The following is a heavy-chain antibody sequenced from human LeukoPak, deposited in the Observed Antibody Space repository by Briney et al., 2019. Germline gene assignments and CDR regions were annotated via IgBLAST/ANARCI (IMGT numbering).Heavy chain of an antibody. Sequence: SETLSLTCTVSGGSISSSSYYWGWIRQPPGKGLEWIGSIYYSGSTYYNPSLKSRVTISVDTSKNQFSLKLSSVTAADTAVYYCARRKLHYDFWSDNDYWGQGTLVTVSS. D-gene: IGHD3-3*01. CDR1: GGSISSSSYY. V-gene: IGHV4-39*01. CDR3: ARRKLHYDFWSDNDY. J-gene: IGHJ4*02. CDR2: IYYSGST.